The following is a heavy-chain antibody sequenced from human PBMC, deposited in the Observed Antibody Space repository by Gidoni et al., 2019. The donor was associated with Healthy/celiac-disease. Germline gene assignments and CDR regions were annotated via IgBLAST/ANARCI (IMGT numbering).Heavy chain of an antibody. D-gene: IGHD3-9*01. Sequence: QVQLQHSGPGLASPSETLSLTSTVSGDSISRYYWSWIRQPPVKGLEWIRYNYYSVSTNYNPSRKGRMTRAVDTTKTQFALKLSCVTAADAAVYDCERSDDIGALYDYWGQGTLVTVSS. CDR1: GDSISRYY. J-gene: IGHJ4*02. CDR3: ERSDDIGALYDY. V-gene: IGHV4-59*01. CDR2: NYYSVST.